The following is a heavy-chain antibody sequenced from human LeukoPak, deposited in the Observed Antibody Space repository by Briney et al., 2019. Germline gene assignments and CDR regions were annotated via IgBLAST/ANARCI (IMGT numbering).Heavy chain of an antibody. D-gene: IGHD4-17*01. V-gene: IGHV4-59*01. Sequence: KPSETLSLTCTVSGGSISSYYWSWIQQPPGKGLEWIGYIYYSGSTNYNPSLKSRVTISVDTSKNQFSLKLSSVTAADTAVYYCARDGYGDPYNPSYYFDYWGQGTLVTVSS. CDR2: IYYSGST. CDR3: ARDGYGDPYNPSYYFDY. J-gene: IGHJ4*02. CDR1: GGSISSYY.